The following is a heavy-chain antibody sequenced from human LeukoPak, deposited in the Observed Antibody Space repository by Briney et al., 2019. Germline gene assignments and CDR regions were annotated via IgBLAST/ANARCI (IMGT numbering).Heavy chain of an antibody. J-gene: IGHJ4*02. CDR2: IIPIFGTA. D-gene: IGHD1-7*01. Sequence: ASVKVSCKASGGTFSSYAISWVRQAPGQGLEWMRGIIPIFGTANYAQKFQGRVTITTDESTSTAYMELSSLRSEDTAVYYCARGGITGTTSSLTRWGQGTLVTVSS. CDR1: GGTFSSYA. CDR3: ARGGITGTTSSLTR. V-gene: IGHV1-69*05.